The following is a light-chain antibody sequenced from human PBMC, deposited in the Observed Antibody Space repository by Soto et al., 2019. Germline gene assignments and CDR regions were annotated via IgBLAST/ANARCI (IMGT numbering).Light chain of an antibody. V-gene: IGKV1-27*01. CDR2: AAS. Sequence: DIQMTQSPSSLSASVGDRVTITCRASQGFSNYLAWYQQKPGKVPKLLIYAASTLQSGVPSRFSGSGSVTDFTLTISSLQPEDVATYYCQNYNSVPLTFGGGTKVEIK. CDR1: QGFSNY. J-gene: IGKJ4*01. CDR3: QNYNSVPLT.